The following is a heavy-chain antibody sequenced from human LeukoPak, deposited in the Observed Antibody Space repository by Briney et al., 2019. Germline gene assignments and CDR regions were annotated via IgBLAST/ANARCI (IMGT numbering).Heavy chain of an antibody. D-gene: IGHD3-22*01. CDR2: INHSGST. Sequence: SETLSLTCAVHGGSFSGYYWSWIRQPPGKGLEWIGEINHSGSTKYNPSLKSRVTISVDTSKNHFSLKLSSVTAADTAVYYCARGPKYYYDSSGYYRFDYWGQGTLVTVSS. V-gene: IGHV4-34*01. CDR3: ARGPKYYYDSSGYYRFDY. CDR1: GGSFSGYY. J-gene: IGHJ4*02.